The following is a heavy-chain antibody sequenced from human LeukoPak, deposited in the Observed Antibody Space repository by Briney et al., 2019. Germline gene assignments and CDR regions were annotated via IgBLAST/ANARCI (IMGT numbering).Heavy chain of an antibody. Sequence: PSETLSLTCIVSGYSISSGYYWGWIRQPPGKGLEWIGSIAHIGIPYYSPSLRSRVTISLDASENQFSLRLTSVTAADTAVYYCTSLYSSNWYLGDYWGQGALVTVSS. V-gene: IGHV4-38-2*02. CDR3: TSLYSSNWYLGDY. CDR1: GYSISSGYY. D-gene: IGHD6-13*01. J-gene: IGHJ4*02. CDR2: IAHIGIP.